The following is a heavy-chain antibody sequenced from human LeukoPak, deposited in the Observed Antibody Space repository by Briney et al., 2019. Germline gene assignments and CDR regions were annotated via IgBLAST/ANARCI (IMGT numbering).Heavy chain of an antibody. CDR2: IYSGGST. V-gene: IGHV3-53*01. Sequence: GGSLRLSCAASGFTLSSNYMSWVRQAPGKGLEWVSVIYSGGSTYYSDSVKGRFTISRDNSKNTLYLQMNSLRAEDPAVYYCARLYYYYYMDVWGKGTTVTISS. J-gene: IGHJ6*03. CDR3: ARLYYYYYMDV. CDR1: GFTLSSNY.